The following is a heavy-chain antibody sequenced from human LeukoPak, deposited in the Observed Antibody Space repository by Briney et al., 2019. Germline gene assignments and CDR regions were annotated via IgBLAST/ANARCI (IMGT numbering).Heavy chain of an antibody. V-gene: IGHV3-53*01. Sequence: HPGGSLRPSCAASGFTVSSNYMSWVRQAPGKGLEWVSVIYSGGSTYYADSVKGRFTISRDNSKNTLYLQMNSLRAEDTAVYYCATPEKRGYSYGYDYWGQGTLVTVSS. J-gene: IGHJ4*02. CDR1: GFTVSSNY. CDR2: IYSGGST. D-gene: IGHD5-18*01. CDR3: ATPEKRGYSYGYDY.